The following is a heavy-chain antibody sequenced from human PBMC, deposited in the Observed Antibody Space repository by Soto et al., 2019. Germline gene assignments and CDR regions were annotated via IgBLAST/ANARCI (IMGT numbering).Heavy chain of an antibody. CDR2: TYYRSKWYN. J-gene: IGHJ4*02. V-gene: IGHV6-1*01. Sequence: KQSQTLSLTCAISGDSVSSNSAAWNWIRQSPSRGLEWLGRTYYRSKWYNDYAVSVKSRITINPDTSKNQFSLQLNSVTPEDTAVYYCARAWYGDVFDSGSYWGFDYWGQGTLVTVSS. CDR1: GDSVSSNSAA. D-gene: IGHD1-26*01. CDR3: ARAWYGDVFDSGSYWGFDY.